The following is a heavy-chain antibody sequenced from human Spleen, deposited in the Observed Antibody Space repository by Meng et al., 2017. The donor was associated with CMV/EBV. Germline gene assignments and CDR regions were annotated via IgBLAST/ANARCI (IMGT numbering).Heavy chain of an antibody. J-gene: IGHJ4*02. CDR2: IKSKTDGGTT. CDR3: TTEYIVLTIYVTFDY. CDR1: FTFSTAW. V-gene: IGHV3-15*01. D-gene: IGHD2-8*01. Sequence: FTFSTAWMSWVRQAPGKGLEWVGRIKSKTDGGTTDYAAPVTGRFTISRDDSKSTLYLQMNSLKTEDTAVYYCTTEYIVLTIYVTFDYWGQGTLVTVSS.